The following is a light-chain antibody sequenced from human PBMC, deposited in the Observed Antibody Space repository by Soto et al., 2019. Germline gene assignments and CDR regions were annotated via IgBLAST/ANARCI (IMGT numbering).Light chain of an antibody. J-gene: IGKJ2*01. CDR3: QQSYSTLMYT. V-gene: IGKV1-39*01. CDR1: QTISNY. Sequence: DIQMTQSPSSLSASVGDRVTITCRASQTISNYLNWYQQKPGKAPKLLIFAASSLQSRVPSRFHGSGSGTDFTLTISSLQPEDFATYYCQQSYSTLMYTFGQGTKLEIK. CDR2: AAS.